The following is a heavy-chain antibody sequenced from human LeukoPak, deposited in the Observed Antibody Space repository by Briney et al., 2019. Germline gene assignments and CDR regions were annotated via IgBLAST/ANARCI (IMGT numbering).Heavy chain of an antibody. Sequence: GGSLRLSCAASGFAFSSSGMHWVRQAPGKGPEWAAVVWYDGSNKHYADSVKGRFTISRDNSNNTLYLQMNSLRAEDTAVYYCARDPKYSNSWFFDYWGQGTLVTVSS. J-gene: IGHJ4*02. D-gene: IGHD6-13*01. CDR1: GFAFSSSG. V-gene: IGHV3-33*01. CDR3: ARDPKYSNSWFFDY. CDR2: VWYDGSNK.